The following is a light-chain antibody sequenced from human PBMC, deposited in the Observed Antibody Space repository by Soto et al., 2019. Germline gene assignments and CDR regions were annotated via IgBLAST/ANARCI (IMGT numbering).Light chain of an antibody. CDR1: QSISSH. CDR3: QHLKNWPRGT. CDR2: AAS. Sequence: DIVLTQSPASLSLSPGERATLSCRASQSISSHLAWYQQKPGQTPRLLIYAASTRATGIPTRFTGTGSGTDFTLTISSLQSEDFAVYYCQHLKNWPRGTFGQGTKLAIK. V-gene: IGKV3D-15*01. J-gene: IGKJ2*01.